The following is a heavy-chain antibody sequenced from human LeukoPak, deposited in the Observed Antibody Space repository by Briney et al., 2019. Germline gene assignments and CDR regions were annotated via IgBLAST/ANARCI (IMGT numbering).Heavy chain of an antibody. J-gene: IGHJ3*02. Sequence: ASEKVSCKASGYTFTSYGISWVRQAPGQGLEWMGWISAYNGNTNYAQKLQGRVTMTTDTSTSTAYMELRSLRSDDTAVYYCARAYDILTEDAFDIWGQGTMVTVSS. D-gene: IGHD3-9*01. CDR3: ARAYDILTEDAFDI. CDR1: GYTFTSYG. CDR2: ISAYNGNT. V-gene: IGHV1-18*01.